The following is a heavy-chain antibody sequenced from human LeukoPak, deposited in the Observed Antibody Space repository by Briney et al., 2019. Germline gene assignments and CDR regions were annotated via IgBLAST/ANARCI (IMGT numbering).Heavy chain of an antibody. D-gene: IGHD1-26*01. CDR2: ISYDGSNK. V-gene: IGHV3-30*03. Sequence: PGGSLRLSCAASGFTFSSYVMHWVRQAPGKGLEWVAFISYDGSNKYYADSVKGRFTISRDNAKNSLYLQMNSLRPEDTAVYYCARENSGSYYQFDCWGQGTLVAVSS. CDR3: ARENSGSYYQFDC. CDR1: GFTFSSYV. J-gene: IGHJ4*02.